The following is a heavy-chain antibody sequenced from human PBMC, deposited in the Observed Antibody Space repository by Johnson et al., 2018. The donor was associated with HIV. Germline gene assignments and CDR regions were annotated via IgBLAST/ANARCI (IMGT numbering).Heavy chain of an antibody. CDR2: INWNGGSK. D-gene: IGHD1-20*01. J-gene: IGHJ3*02. Sequence: VQLVESGGGVVRPGGSLRLSCAASGFSFDDYGMSWVRQAPGKGLEWVSGINWNGGSKGYADSVKGRFIISRDNAKNSLNLQMNSLRTEDTALYYCATGWGNWNDEVPDAFDIWGQGTMVTVSS. V-gene: IGHV3-20*04. CDR1: GFSFDDYG. CDR3: ATGWGNWNDEVPDAFDI.